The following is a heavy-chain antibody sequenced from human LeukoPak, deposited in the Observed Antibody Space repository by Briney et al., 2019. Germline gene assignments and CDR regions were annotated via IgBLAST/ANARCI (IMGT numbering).Heavy chain of an antibody. D-gene: IGHD6-6*01. CDR2: VYSDGDT. CDR3: ARDVSLAARPAFDS. CDR1: GFTVSNSY. Sequence: GGSLRLSCAASGFTVSNSYINWVRQAPGKGLEWVSVVYSDGDTYYANSVRGRFTISRDNSKNTLYLQMNSLRAEDTAIYYCARDVSLAARPAFDSWGQGALVTVSS. V-gene: IGHV3-66*01. J-gene: IGHJ4*02.